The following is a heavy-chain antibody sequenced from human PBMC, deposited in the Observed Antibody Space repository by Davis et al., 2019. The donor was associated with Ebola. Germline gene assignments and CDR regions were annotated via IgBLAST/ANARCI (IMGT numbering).Heavy chain of an antibody. D-gene: IGHD3-10*01. Sequence: ASVKVSCKASGYSFTKYSIGWVRQAPGQGLEWMAWISAYNGHTNYAQKFQGRVTMTTDTSTSTAYMELRSLRSDDTAVYYCARGVTMVQGLTPYDYWGQGSLVTVSS. J-gene: IGHJ4*02. CDR2: ISAYNGHT. V-gene: IGHV1-18*01. CDR3: ARGVTMVQGLTPYDY. CDR1: GYSFTKYS.